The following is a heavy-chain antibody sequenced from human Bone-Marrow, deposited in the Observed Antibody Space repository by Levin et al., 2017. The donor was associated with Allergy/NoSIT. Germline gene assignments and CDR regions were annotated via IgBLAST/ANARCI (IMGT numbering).Heavy chain of an antibody. CDR3: ARRDGGSSWYDYFDY. J-gene: IGHJ4*02. V-gene: IGHV4-39*01. D-gene: IGHD6-13*01. Sequence: PSETLSLTCTVSGGSISSSSYYWGWIRQPPGKGLEWIGSIYYSGSTYYNPSLKSRVTISVDTSKNQFSLKLSSVTAADTAVYYCARRDGGSSWYDYFDYWGQGTLVTVSS. CDR1: GGSISSSSYY. CDR2: IYYSGST.